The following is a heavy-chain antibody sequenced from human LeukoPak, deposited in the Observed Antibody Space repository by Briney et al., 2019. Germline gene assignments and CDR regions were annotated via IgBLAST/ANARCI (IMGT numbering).Heavy chain of an antibody. CDR3: ARDPSSRGDFDY. V-gene: IGHV3-21*01. Sequence: PGGSLRLSCAASGVTFSSYTMNWVRQAPGKGLEWVSSISSSSSYIYYADSLNGRFTISRDNDKNSLYLQMSSLRAEDTAVYYCARDPSSRGDFDYWRQGTLVTVSS. CDR1: GVTFSSYT. CDR2: ISSSSSYI. D-gene: IGHD2-15*01. J-gene: IGHJ4*02.